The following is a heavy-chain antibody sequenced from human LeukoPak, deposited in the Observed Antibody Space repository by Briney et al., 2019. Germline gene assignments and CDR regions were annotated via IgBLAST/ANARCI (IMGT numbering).Heavy chain of an antibody. V-gene: IGHV3-64D*06. J-gene: IGHJ4*02. Sequence: GGSLRLSCSASGFTFSSYAMHWVRQAPGKGLEYVSAISSNGGSTYYADSVKSRFTISRDNSKNTLYLQMSSLRAEDTAVYYCAASGGSYGSGSYHYWGQGTLVTVSS. CDR1: GFTFSSYA. CDR2: ISSNGGST. CDR3: AASGGSYGSGSYHY. D-gene: IGHD3-10*01.